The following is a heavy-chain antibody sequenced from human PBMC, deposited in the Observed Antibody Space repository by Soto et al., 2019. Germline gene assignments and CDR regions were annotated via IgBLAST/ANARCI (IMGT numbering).Heavy chain of an antibody. CDR1: GYTFTSYA. V-gene: IGHV1-3*01. D-gene: IGHD6-19*01. CDR2: INAGNGNT. Sequence: ASVKVSCKASGYTFTSYAMHWVRQAPGQRLEWMGWINAGNGNTKYSQKFQGRVTITRDTSASTAYMELSSLRSEDTAVYYCASPFRYSSGWANWFDPRGQGTLVTVSS. CDR3: ASPFRYSSGWANWFDP. J-gene: IGHJ5*02.